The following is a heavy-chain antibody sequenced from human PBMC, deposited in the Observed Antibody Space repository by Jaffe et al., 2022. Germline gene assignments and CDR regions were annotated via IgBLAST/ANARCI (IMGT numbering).Heavy chain of an antibody. CDR2: IYHSGST. D-gene: IGHD1-1*01. Sequence: QVQLQESGPGLVKPSETLSLTCAVSGYSISSGYYWGWIRQPPGKGLEWIGSIYHSGSTYYNPSLKSRVTISVDTSKNQFSLKLSSVTAADTAVYYCARRWNWNDLAFDIWGQGTMVTVSS. J-gene: IGHJ3*02. V-gene: IGHV4-38-2*01. CDR3: ARRWNWNDLAFDI. CDR1: GYSISSGYY.